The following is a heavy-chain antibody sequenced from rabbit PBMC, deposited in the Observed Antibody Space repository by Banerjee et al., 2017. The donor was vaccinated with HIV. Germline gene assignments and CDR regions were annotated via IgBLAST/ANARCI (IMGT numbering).Heavy chain of an antibody. J-gene: IGHJ6*01. V-gene: IGHV1S40*01. D-gene: IGHD7-1*01. CDR2: IYTSNGNT. CDR3: ARGPSYRLDL. Sequence: QSLEESGGDLVKPEGSLTLTCTASGFSFSSSYYMCWVRQAPGKGLEWIACIYTSNGNTDYASWVNGRFTVSKTSSTTVTLQMTSLTAADTATYFCARGPSYRLDLWGPGTLVTVS. CDR1: GFSFSSSYY.